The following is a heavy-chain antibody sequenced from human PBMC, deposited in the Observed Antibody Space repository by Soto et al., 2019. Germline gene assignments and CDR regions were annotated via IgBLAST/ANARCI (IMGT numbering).Heavy chain of an antibody. CDR2: IYWNDDK. V-gene: IGHV2-5*01. D-gene: IGHD3-16*01. J-gene: IGHJ6*02. CDR1: GFSLSTSGVG. Sequence: QITLKESGPTLVKPTQTLTLTCTFSGFSLSTSGVGVGWIRQPPGKALEWLALIYWNDDKRYSPSLKSRLTITKDTSKNQVVLTMTNMDPVDTATYYCAHSRLILPDQPYGMDVWGQGTTVTVSS. CDR3: AHSRLILPDQPYGMDV.